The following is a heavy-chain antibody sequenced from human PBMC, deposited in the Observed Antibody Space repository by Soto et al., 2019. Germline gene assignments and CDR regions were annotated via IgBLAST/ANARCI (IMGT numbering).Heavy chain of an antibody. Sequence: GGSLRLSCAASGFTFSSYAMSWVRQAPGKGLEWVSAISGSGGSTYYADSVKGRFTISRDNSKYTLYLQMNSLRAEDTAVYYCARGPPQYCSGGSCYSFIRFDYWGQGTLVTVSS. V-gene: IGHV3-23*01. CDR3: ARGPPQYCSGGSCYSFIRFDY. CDR1: GFTFSSYA. J-gene: IGHJ4*02. CDR2: ISGSGGST. D-gene: IGHD2-15*01.